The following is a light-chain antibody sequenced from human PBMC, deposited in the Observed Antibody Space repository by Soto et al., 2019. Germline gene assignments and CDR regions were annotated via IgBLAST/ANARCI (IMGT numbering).Light chain of an antibody. CDR3: QHLNSYPLI. CDR2: ASS. V-gene: IGKV1-9*01. CDR1: QGICNY. Sequence: DIPLTQSPSFLSASVGDRDTITCRATQGICNYLAWYQRKPGKAPKLLVYASSTLQSGVPARFSGSGSGTEFTLTISSLRREEFATCYCQHLNSYPLIFGGGTKVEIK. J-gene: IGKJ4*01.